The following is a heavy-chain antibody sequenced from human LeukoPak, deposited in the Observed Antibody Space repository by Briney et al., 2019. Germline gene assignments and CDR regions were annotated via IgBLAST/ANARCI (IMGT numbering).Heavy chain of an antibody. CDR3: ISEEEWLPIDY. J-gene: IGHJ4*02. CDR2: IKSKTDGGTT. D-gene: IGHD3-3*01. V-gene: IGHV3-15*01. CDR1: GFTFSNAC. Sequence: GGSLRLSCAASGFTFSNACMSWVRHAPGEGLEWVGRIKSKTDGGTTDYPAPVEGRFTISREDSKNTLNLQLKSRKTERTAMFYCISEEEWLPIDYWGQGTLVTVSS.